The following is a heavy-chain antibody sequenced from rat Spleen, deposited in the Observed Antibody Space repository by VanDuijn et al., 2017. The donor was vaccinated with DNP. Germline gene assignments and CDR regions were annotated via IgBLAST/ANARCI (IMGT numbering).Heavy chain of an antibody. Sequence: EVQLVESGGGLVQPGRSLKLSCAASGFTFSDYYMAWVRQAPKKGLEWVATISYEGSSTYYRESVKGRFTISRDNAKSTLYLQMNSLRSEDTATYYCARHYGGYLYFFDYWGHGVMVTVSS. CDR2: ISYEGSST. CDR3: ARHYGGYLYFFDY. D-gene: IGHD1-11*01. V-gene: IGHV5-22*01. J-gene: IGHJ2*01. CDR1: GFTFSDYY.